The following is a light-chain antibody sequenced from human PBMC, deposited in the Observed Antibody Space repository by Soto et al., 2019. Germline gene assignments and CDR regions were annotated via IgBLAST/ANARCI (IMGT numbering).Light chain of an antibody. CDR3: MQPLQAPWT. Sequence: DVVLTQSPLSLRVTPGEPASISCRSSQSLLHTNGYNYLDWYLQKPGQSPQLLIYLGSNRASGVPDRFSGSGSGTDFTLKISRMEAEDVGVYYCMQPLQAPWTFGQGTKVEV. CDR1: QSLLHTNGYNY. CDR2: LGS. J-gene: IGKJ1*01. V-gene: IGKV2-28*01.